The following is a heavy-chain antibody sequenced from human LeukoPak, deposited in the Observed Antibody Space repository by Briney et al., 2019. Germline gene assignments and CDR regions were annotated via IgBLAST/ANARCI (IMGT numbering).Heavy chain of an antibody. D-gene: IGHD3-10*01. CDR1: GFAFSSYA. Sequence: PGGSLRLSCAASGFAFSSYAMHWVRQAPGKGLEWVAVISYDGSNKYHADSVKGRFTISRDSSKNTLYLQMNSLRAEDTAVYYCARDGGLAWFGENWFDPWGQGTLVTVSS. J-gene: IGHJ5*02. CDR3: ARDGGLAWFGENWFDP. CDR2: ISYDGSNK. V-gene: IGHV3-30-3*01.